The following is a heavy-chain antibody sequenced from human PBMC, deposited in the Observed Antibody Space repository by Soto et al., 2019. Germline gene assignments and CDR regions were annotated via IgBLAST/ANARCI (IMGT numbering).Heavy chain of an antibody. Sequence: EVQLVESGGVVVQPGGSLRLSCAASGFTFDDYTMHWVRQAPGKGLEWVSLISWDGGSTYYADSLKGRFTISRDNSKNSLYLQMNSLRTADTALYYCAKGSGVVAPYYYCGMDVWGQGTTVTVSS. D-gene: IGHD2-15*01. CDR3: AKGSGVVAPYYYCGMDV. CDR2: ISWDGGST. CDR1: GFTFDDYT. V-gene: IGHV3-43*01. J-gene: IGHJ6*02.